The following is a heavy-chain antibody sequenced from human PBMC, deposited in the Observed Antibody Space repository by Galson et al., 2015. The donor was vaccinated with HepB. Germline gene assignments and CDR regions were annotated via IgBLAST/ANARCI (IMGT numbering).Heavy chain of an antibody. D-gene: IGHD6-6*01. CDR3: ARGLGSIAAREGDY. V-gene: IGHV1-8*01. J-gene: IGHJ4*02. Sequence: VKVSCKASGYTFTSYDINWVRQATGQGLEWMGWMNPNSGNTGYAQKFQGRVTMTRNTSISTAYMELSSLRSEDTAVYYCARGLGSIAAREGDYWGQGTLVTVSS. CDR2: MNPNSGNT. CDR1: GYTFTSYD.